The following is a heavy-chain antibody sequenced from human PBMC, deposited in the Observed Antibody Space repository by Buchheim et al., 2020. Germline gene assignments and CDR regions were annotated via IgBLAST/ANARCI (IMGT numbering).Heavy chain of an antibody. Sequence: QVQLVQSGAEVKEPGSSVKVSCKAPGGTLSSYGISWVRQAPGQGLEWMGGIIPLFDTTNSAQKFQGRVTITADESTSTAYMELRSLRSEDTALYYCARDPPERRGDFYFGIDVWGQGTT. D-gene: IGHD1-1*01. CDR3: ARDPPERRGDFYFGIDV. CDR2: IIPLFDTT. V-gene: IGHV1-69*01. CDR1: GGTLSSYG. J-gene: IGHJ6*02.